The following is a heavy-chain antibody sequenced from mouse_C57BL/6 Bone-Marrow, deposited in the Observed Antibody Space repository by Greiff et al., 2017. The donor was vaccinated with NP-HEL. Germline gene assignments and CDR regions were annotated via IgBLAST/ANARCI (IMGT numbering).Heavy chain of an antibody. J-gene: IGHJ3*01. CDR2: IYPGSGNT. V-gene: IGHV1-76*01. CDR3: ARWIAY. Sequence: LVESGAELVRPGASVKLSCKASGYTFTDYYINWVKQRPGQGLEWIARIYPGSGNTYYNEKFKGKATLTAEKSSSTAYMQLSSLTSEDSAVYFCARWIAYWGQGTLVTVSA. CDR1: GYTFTDYY.